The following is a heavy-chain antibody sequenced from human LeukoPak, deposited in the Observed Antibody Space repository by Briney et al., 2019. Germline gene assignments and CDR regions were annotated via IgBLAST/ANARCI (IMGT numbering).Heavy chain of an antibody. D-gene: IGHD1-26*01. Sequence: GGSLRLFCSASGFPFSSYGIHWVRQAPGKGLEYVSGISSNRGSTYYADSVKGRFTITRDDARNSLYLLMNSLRGEDSALYCCGREAGSLTKGNWFHPRGPGNPVTLS. CDR2: ISSNRGST. CDR3: GREAGSLTKGNWFHP. J-gene: IGHJ5*02. V-gene: IGHV3-64*04. CDR1: GFPFSSYG.